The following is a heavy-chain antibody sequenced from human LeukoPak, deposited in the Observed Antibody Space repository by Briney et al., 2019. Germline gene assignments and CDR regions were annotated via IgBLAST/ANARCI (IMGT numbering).Heavy chain of an antibody. J-gene: IGHJ6*03. D-gene: IGHD5-18*01. Sequence: GASVKVSCKASGGTFSSYAISWVRQAPGQGLEWMGGIIPIFGTANYAQKFQGRVTITADKSTSTAYMELSSLRAEDTAVYYCAKSFGLWALNYYMDVWGKGTTVTVSS. CDR1: GGTFSSYA. CDR2: IIPIFGTA. CDR3: AKSFGLWALNYYMDV. V-gene: IGHV1-69*06.